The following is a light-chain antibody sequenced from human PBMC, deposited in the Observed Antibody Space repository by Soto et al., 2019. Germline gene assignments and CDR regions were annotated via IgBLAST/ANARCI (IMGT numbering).Light chain of an antibody. J-gene: IGLJ2*01. Sequence: QSVLTQPASVSGSPGQSITISCTGTSSGVGSYNLFSWYQQHPGKAPKLIIYEGTKRPSGVSIRFSGSKSCNTASVTISGLQAEDEGDYYCCAYTATVLFGGGTKLTVL. CDR2: EGT. CDR3: CAYTATVL. V-gene: IGLV2-23*01. CDR1: SSGVGSYNL.